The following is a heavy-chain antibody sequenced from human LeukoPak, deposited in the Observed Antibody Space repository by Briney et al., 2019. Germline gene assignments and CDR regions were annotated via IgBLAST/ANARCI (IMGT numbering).Heavy chain of an antibody. J-gene: IGHJ4*02. CDR3: ARAYSSSWLPKPHPIDY. V-gene: IGHV3-21*01. Sequence: PGGSLRLSCAASGFTFSSYSMNWVRQAPGKGLEWVSSISSSSSYIYYADSVRGRFTISRDNAKNSLYLQMNSLRAEDTAVYYCARAYSSSWLPKPHPIDYWGQGTLVTVSS. CDR1: GFTFSSYS. D-gene: IGHD6-13*01. CDR2: ISSSSSYI.